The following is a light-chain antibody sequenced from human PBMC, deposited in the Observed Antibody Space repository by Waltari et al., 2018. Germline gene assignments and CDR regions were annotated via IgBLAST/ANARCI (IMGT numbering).Light chain of an antibody. V-gene: IGKV1-39*01. CDR2: AAS. CDR1: QSISSY. Sequence: DIQMTQSPSSLSASAGDRVSITCRASQSISSYLNWHQQKPGKAPKLLIYAASSLQSGVPSRFSGSGSGTDFTLTISSLQPEDFATYYCQQSYSTPWTFGQGTKVEIK. CDR3: QQSYSTPWT. J-gene: IGKJ1*01.